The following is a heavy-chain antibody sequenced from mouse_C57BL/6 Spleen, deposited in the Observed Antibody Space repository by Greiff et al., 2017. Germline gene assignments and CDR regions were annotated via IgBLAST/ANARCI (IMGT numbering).Heavy chain of an antibody. D-gene: IGHD1-1*01. J-gene: IGHJ3*01. V-gene: IGHV1-55*01. CDR3: ARAYDYGSSYWFAY. CDR1: GYTFTSYW. Sequence: QVQLLQPGAELVKPGASVKMSCKASGYTFTSYWITWVKQRPGQGLEWIGDIYPGSGSTNYNEKFKSKATLTVDTSSSTAYMQLSSLTSEDSAVYYCARAYDYGSSYWFAYWGQGTLVTVSA. CDR2: IYPGSGST.